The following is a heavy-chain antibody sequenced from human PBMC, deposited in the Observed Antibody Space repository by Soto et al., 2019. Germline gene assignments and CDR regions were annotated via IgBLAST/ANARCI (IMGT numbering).Heavy chain of an antibody. CDR1: GGTFGSDA. D-gene: IGHD3-22*01. Sequence: GASVKVSCKASGGTFGSDAITWVRQAPGQGLEWVGRIIPIFGTTNYAQNLQGRVTISADKSTLTSYMELHSLTSDDTALYYCARDRTDSGYYTNWLDPPGQGTQVTVSS. V-gene: IGHV1-69*06. J-gene: IGHJ5*02. CDR3: ARDRTDSGYYTNWLDP. CDR2: IIPIFGTT.